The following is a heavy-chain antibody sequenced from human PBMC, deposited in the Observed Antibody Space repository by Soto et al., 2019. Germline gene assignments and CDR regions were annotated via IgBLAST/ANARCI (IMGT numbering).Heavy chain of an antibody. CDR2: IYWNGNE. V-gene: IGHV2-5*01. CDR1: GFSLTTSGVG. D-gene: IGHD2-15*01. CDR3: AHELSGYYYVMDV. J-gene: IGHJ6*04. Sequence: QITLRESGPTLVKPTQTLTLTCTFSGFSLTTSGVGVGWFRQPPGQGLQWLALIYWNGNERYSPSLNNRVIVTKDTSKNQVILTMTNVDPVDTATYYCAHELSGYYYVMDVWGKGTNVTVSS.